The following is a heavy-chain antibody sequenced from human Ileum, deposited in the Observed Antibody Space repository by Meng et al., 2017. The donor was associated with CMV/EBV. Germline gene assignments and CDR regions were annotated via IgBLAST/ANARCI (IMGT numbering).Heavy chain of an antibody. CDR2: IYTSGTT. CDR1: GGSTSNYS. V-gene: IGHV4-4*07. Sequence: QGKLQESVPGLAKAWETLSLPCYVSGGSTSNYSCSWIQQPAGKGLEWIAHIYTSGTTNYNPSLKSRVTMSVDTSRNQFSLKLTSVTAADTAVYYCARNYGSGNWNFFHYWGQGTLVTVSS. J-gene: IGHJ4*02. D-gene: IGHD3-10*01. CDR3: ARNYGSGNWNFFHY.